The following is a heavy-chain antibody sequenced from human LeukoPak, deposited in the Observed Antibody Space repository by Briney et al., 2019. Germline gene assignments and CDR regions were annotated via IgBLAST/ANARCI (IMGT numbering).Heavy chain of an antibody. J-gene: IGHJ3*02. CDR1: GFTFSNAW. D-gene: IGHD2-8*01. CDR2: IKTKTDGGAT. V-gene: IGHV3-15*01. Sequence: GGSLRLSCAASGFTFSNAWMSWVRQAPGKGLEWVGRIKTKTDGGATDYAAPVKGRFTISREESKNMLYLQMNSLYTDDTAVYYCTTGYCSNGVCYSDDAFDIRGQGTMVTVSS. CDR3: TTGYCSNGVCYSDDAFDI.